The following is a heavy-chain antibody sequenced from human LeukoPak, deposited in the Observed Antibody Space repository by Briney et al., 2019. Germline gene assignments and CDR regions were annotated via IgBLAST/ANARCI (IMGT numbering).Heavy chain of an antibody. Sequence: PGGSLRLSCAASGFTFSSYSMNWVRQAPGKGLEWVSYISSSSSTIYYADSVKGRFTISRDNAKNSLYLQMNSLRAEDTAVYYCARVDAAAADLTFDYWGQGTLVTVSS. J-gene: IGHJ4*02. CDR2: ISSSSSTI. D-gene: IGHD6-13*01. CDR1: GFTFSSYS. CDR3: ARVDAAAADLTFDY. V-gene: IGHV3-48*01.